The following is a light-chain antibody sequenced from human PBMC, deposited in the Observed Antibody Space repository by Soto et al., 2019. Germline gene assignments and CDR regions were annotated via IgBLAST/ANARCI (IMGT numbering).Light chain of an antibody. CDR2: LNSDGSH. CDR1: SGHSSYA. J-gene: IGLJ3*02. CDR3: QTWDTGVWV. Sequence: QSVLTQAPSASASLGASVKLTCTLSSGHSSYAIAWHQQQPEKGPRYLMKLNSDGSHIKGDGIPDRFSGSSSGAERYLTISSLQSEDEADYYCQTWDTGVWVFGGGTKLTVL. V-gene: IGLV4-69*01.